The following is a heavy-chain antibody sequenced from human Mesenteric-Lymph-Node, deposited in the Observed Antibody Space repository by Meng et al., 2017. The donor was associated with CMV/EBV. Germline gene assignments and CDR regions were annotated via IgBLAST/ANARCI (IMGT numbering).Heavy chain of an antibody. CDR2: INSNSGAT. CDR3: VTYSGSSRWFGP. Sequence: SCKASGYTLTADFMFWVRQAPGQGLEWMGWINSNSGATNYAQKFQGRVTMTRDTSISTVYMDLSSLRSDDTAVYYCVTYSGSSRWFGPWGQGTLVTVSS. J-gene: IGHJ5*02. D-gene: IGHD1-26*01. CDR1: GYTLTADF. V-gene: IGHV1-2*02.